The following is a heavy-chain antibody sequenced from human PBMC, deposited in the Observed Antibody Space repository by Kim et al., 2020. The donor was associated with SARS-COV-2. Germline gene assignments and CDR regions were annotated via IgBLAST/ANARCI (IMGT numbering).Heavy chain of an antibody. J-gene: IGHJ2*01. CDR2: INHSGRT. V-gene: IGHV4-34*01. CDR1: GGSFSGYY. D-gene: IGHD3-10*01. CDR3: ARRLSNTSGWGSTYCDL. Sequence: SETLSLTCAVYGGSFSGYYWSWIRQPPGKGLEWIGEINHSGRTNYNPSLKSRVTISVDTSKNQFSLKLTSVTAADTALYYCARRLSNTSGWGSTYCDLWG.